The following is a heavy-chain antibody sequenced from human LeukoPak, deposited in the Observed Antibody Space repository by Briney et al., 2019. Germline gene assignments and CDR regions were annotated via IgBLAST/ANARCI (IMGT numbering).Heavy chain of an antibody. CDR1: GGSISSGSYY. CDR3: ARDREDYYDGSGYYDFYYMDV. Sequence: KTSETLSLTCTVSGGSISSGSYYWSWIRQPAGKGLEWIGRIYTSGSTNYNPSLKSRVTISVDTSKNQFSLKLSSVTAADTAVYYCARDREDYYDGSGYYDFYYMDVWGKGTTVTVSS. CDR2: IYTSGST. J-gene: IGHJ6*03. D-gene: IGHD3-22*01. V-gene: IGHV4-61*02.